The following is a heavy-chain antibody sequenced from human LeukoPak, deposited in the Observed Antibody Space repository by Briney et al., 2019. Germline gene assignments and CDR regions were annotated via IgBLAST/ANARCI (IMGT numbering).Heavy chain of an antibody. Sequence: SVKVSCKASGYTFTAYYMHWVRQAPGQGLEWMGWINPNGGGTNYAQKFQGRVTMTRDTSISTAYMELSRLRSDDTAVYYCAKGYLTYCGGDCSYFDYWGQGTLVTVSS. CDR2: INPNGGGT. V-gene: IGHV1-2*02. CDR1: GYTFTAYY. CDR3: AKGYLTYCGGDCSYFDY. J-gene: IGHJ4*02. D-gene: IGHD2-21*02.